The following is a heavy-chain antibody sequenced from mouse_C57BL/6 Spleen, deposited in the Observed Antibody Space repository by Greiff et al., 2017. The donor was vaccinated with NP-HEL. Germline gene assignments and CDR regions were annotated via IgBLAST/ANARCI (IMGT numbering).Heavy chain of an antibody. D-gene: IGHD4-1*01. J-gene: IGHJ4*01. Sequence: QVQLKESGAELARPGASVKLSCKASGYTFTSYGISWVKQRTGQGLEWIGEIYPRSGNTYYNEKFKGKATLTADKSSSTAYMERRSLTSEDSAVYFCARYWHYYAMDYWGQGTSVTVSS. CDR3: ARYWHYYAMDY. CDR2: IYPRSGNT. CDR1: GYTFTSYG. V-gene: IGHV1-81*01.